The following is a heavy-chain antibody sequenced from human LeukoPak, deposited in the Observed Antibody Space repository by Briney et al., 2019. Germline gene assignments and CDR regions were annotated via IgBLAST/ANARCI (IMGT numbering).Heavy chain of an antibody. V-gene: IGHV3-7*01. D-gene: IGHD3-22*01. J-gene: IGHJ6*03. CDR1: GFTFGSHW. CDR2: IKQDESEK. Sequence: PGGSLRLSCAASGFTFGSHWMSWVRQAPGKGLEWVANIKQDESEKTYVDSVKGRFTISRDNAKNSLFLLMNSLRAEDTAVYYCMRDSHYNDSRTYYYYMDVWGKGTTVTVSS. CDR3: MRDSHYNDSRTYYYYMDV.